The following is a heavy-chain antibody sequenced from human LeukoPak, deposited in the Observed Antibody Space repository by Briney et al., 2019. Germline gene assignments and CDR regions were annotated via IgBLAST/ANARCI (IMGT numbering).Heavy chain of an antibody. Sequence: PSETLSLTCAVYGGSFSGYYWSWIRQPPGKGLEWIGEINHSGSTNYNPSLKSRVTISVDTSKNQFSLKLSSVTAADTAVYYCAKRCSSTSCQSAYYFDYWGQGTLVTVSS. D-gene: IGHD2-2*01. CDR1: GGSFSGYY. CDR2: INHSGST. CDR3: AKRCSSTSCQSAYYFDY. V-gene: IGHV4-34*01. J-gene: IGHJ4*02.